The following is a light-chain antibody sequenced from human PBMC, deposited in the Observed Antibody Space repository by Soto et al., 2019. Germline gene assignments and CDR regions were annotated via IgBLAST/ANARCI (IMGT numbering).Light chain of an antibody. CDR1: QNINDW. V-gene: IGKV1-5*01. CDR2: DAS. J-gene: IGKJ3*01. Sequence: DIQMTQSPSTLSVSVGDGVTITCRASQNINDWLAWYQKKPGKAPKLLIYDASSLQSGVPSRFSGSGSGTEFTLTISSLQPEDFATYYCQQYNAFSSSVTFGPGTKVEIK. CDR3: QQYNAFSSSVT.